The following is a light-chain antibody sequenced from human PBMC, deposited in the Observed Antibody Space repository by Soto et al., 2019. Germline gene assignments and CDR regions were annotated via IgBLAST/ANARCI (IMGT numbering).Light chain of an antibody. V-gene: IGKV3-20*01. CDR3: QQYGDLPPT. CDR1: QSVTYDQ. CDR2: GAS. Sequence: EIVLTQSPDTLSLSPGERATLSCRASQSVTYDQLAWYRQTPGQAPRLLIYGASSSAAGIPDRFSGSGSGTDFTLTISRLEPEDFVVYHCQQYGDLPPTFGQGTKVEIK. J-gene: IGKJ1*01.